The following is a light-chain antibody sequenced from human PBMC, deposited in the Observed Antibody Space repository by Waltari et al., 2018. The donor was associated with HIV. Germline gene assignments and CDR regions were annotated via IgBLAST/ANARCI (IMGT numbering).Light chain of an antibody. J-gene: IGLJ3*02. CDR3: QSYDSSLSAWV. CDR1: SSNIGPDYH. CDR2: GNT. Sequence: QPVLTQPLSLSGAPGQTVPISCTRTSSNIGPDYHSHCYQQLPGTAPKLLIYGNTIRPSGVPDRFSGSKSGTSASLAITGLQADDEADYYCQSYDSSLSAWVFGGGTKLTVL. V-gene: IGLV1-40*01.